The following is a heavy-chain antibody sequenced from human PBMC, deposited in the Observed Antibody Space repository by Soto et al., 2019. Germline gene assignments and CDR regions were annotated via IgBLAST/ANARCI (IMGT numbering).Heavy chain of an antibody. CDR3: AKDKIANKVTSFDY. V-gene: IGHV3-9*01. CDR2: ISWNSGSI. J-gene: IGHJ4*02. CDR1: GFTFDDYA. Sequence: GGSLRLSCAASGFTFDDYAMHWVRQAPGKGLEWVSGISWNSGSIGYADSVKGRFTISRDNAKNSLYLQMNSLRAEDTALYYCAKDKIANKVTSFDYCGQGTLVTVS. D-gene: IGHD2-21*01.